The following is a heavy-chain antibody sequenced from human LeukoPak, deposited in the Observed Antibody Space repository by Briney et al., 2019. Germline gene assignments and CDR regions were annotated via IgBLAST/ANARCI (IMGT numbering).Heavy chain of an antibody. V-gene: IGHV4-59*01. J-gene: IGHJ4*02. Sequence: PSETLSLTCTVSGGSISSYYWSWIRQPPGKGLEWIGYIYYSGSTNYNPSLKSRVIISVDTSKNQFSLKLSSVTAADTAVYYCARGNVLRYFDWLSLFDYWGQGTLVTVSS. CDR2: IYYSGST. D-gene: IGHD3-9*01. CDR1: GGSISSYY. CDR3: ARGNVLRYFDWLSLFDY.